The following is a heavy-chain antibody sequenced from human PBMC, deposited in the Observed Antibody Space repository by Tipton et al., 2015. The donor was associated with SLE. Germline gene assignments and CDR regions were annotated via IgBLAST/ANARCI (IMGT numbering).Heavy chain of an antibody. CDR3: ARGAVLIQDDSWFDP. CDR2: IYYSGST. Sequence: TLSLTCTVSGGSISSYYWSWIRQPPGKGLEWIGYIYYSGSTNYNPSLKSRVTISVDTSKNQFSRKLSSVTGADTAVYYCARGAVLIQDDSWFDPWGQGTLVTVSS. V-gene: IGHV4-59*01. J-gene: IGHJ5*02. D-gene: IGHD3-9*01. CDR1: GGSISSYY.